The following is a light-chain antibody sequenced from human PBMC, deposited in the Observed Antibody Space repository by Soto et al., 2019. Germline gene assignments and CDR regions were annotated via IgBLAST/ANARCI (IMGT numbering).Light chain of an antibody. CDR1: QSVSSSY. V-gene: IGKV3D-20*02. J-gene: IGKJ5*01. Sequence: EIVLTQSPGTLSLSPGEIATLSFRASQSVSSSYLAWYQQKPGQAPRLLIYGASSRATGIPDRFSGSGSGTDFTLTISSLEPEDFAVYYCQQRSNWPITFGQGTRLEIK. CDR3: QQRSNWPIT. CDR2: GAS.